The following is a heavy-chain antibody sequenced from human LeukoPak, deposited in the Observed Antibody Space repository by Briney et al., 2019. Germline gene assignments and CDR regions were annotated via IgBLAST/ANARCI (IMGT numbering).Heavy chain of an antibody. CDR1: GFTFSSYA. Sequence: GGSLRLSCAASGFTFSSYAMSWVRQAPGKGLEWISYISSSGRTIYDADSVKGRFTISRDNAKNSLYLQMNGLRAEDMALYYCARGGHGDYYFDYWGQGTLVTASS. CDR2: ISSSGRTI. V-gene: IGHV3-48*03. J-gene: IGHJ4*02. CDR3: ARGGHGDYYFDY. D-gene: IGHD4-17*01.